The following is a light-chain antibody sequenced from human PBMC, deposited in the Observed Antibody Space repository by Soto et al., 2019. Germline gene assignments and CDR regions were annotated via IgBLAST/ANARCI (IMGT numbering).Light chain of an antibody. CDR3: SAWDDILNGWL. CDR2: SNI. Sequence: QTVVTQPTSASGTPGQRVTISCSGGSFNIGSNSVNWYQQLPGAAPKLLIYSNIHRPSGVPDRFSGSTSDTSASLAISGLQPEDEADYFCSAWDDILNGWLFGGGTQLTVL. V-gene: IGLV1-44*01. J-gene: IGLJ3*02. CDR1: SFNIGSNS.